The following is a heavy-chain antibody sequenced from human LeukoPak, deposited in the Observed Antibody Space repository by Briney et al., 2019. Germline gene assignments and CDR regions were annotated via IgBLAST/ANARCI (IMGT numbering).Heavy chain of an antibody. CDR3: VRDDYNGNSFDS. Sequence: ASVRVSSKASGYSFTASYMHWVRQAPRQGLEWVGCINPKNGDTSSAQRFRGRVTMTRDTSLSTAYMDLSSLRSDDTAVYYCVRDDYNGNSFDSWGPGTLVTVSS. CDR1: GYSFTASY. V-gene: IGHV1-2*02. CDR2: INPKNGDT. D-gene: IGHD4-23*01. J-gene: IGHJ5*01.